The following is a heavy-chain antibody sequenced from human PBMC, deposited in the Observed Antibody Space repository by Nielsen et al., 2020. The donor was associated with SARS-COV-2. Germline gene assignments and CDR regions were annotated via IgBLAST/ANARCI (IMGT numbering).Heavy chain of an antibody. Sequence: GGSLRLSCAASGFTFSTYGMHWVRQAPGKGLEWVAAISYDGSNKYYVDSVKGRFTISRDNSKNTLYLQMISLREEDTAVYYCAKDWTAIVVVPSGGVDYWGQGTLVTVSS. D-gene: IGHD2-15*01. J-gene: IGHJ4*02. V-gene: IGHV3-30*18. CDR2: ISYDGSNK. CDR3: AKDWTAIVVVPSGGVDY. CDR1: GFTFSTYG.